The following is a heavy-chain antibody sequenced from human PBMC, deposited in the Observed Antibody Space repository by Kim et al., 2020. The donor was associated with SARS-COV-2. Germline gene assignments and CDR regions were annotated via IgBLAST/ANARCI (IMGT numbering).Heavy chain of an antibody. Sequence: SETLSLTCTVSGGSISSYYWSWIRQPPGKGLEWIGYIYYSGSTNYNPSLKSRVTISVDTSKNQFSLKLSSVTAADTAVYYCARDGPPRVRYFDWQHGNDAFDIWGQGTMVTVSS. D-gene: IGHD3-9*01. CDR1: GGSISSYY. V-gene: IGHV4-59*13. CDR3: ARDGPPRVRYFDWQHGNDAFDI. J-gene: IGHJ3*02. CDR2: IYYSGST.